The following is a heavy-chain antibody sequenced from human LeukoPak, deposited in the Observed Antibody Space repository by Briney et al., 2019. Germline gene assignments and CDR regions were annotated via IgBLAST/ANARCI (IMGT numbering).Heavy chain of an antibody. Sequence: PSENLSLNSTVSAYSISSGYYWGWIRRPPGKGLEWIGRIIHSGSTYYNPSLKSRVTVSIDTSKNQFSLKLSAVTAADTAVYDCARTIDGYNYYFDFWGQGTLVTVSS. J-gene: IGHJ4*01. CDR1: AYSISSGYY. D-gene: IGHD5-24*01. CDR2: IIHSGST. V-gene: IGHV4-38-2*02. CDR3: ARTIDGYNYYFDF.